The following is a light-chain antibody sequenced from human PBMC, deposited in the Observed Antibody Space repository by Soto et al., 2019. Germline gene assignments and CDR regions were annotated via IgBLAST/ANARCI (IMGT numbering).Light chain of an antibody. CDR1: QSISSW. V-gene: IGKV1-5*03. J-gene: IGKJ2*01. CDR2: KAS. CDR3: QQYNIMGT. Sequence: DIQMTQSPSTLSASVGDRVTITCRASQSISSWLAWYQQKPGKAPKLLIYKASSLESGVPSRFSGSGSGTEFTLTISSLQPDDFATYYCQQYNIMGTFGQGTKLEIE.